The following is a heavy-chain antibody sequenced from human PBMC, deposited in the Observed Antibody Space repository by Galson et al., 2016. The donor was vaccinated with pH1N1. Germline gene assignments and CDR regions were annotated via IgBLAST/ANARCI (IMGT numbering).Heavy chain of an antibody. J-gene: IGHJ5*02. Sequence: PALVKPTQTLTLTCTFSGFSLSTSGMCVSWIRQPPGKALEWLALIDWDDDKYYSTSLKTRLAISKDTSKNQVVLTMTNMDPVDTATYYCARIRYGDYSDWFDPWGQGTLVTVSS. V-gene: IGHV2-70*01. CDR1: GFSLSTSGMC. CDR3: ARIRYGDYSDWFDP. CDR2: IDWDDDK. D-gene: IGHD4-17*01.